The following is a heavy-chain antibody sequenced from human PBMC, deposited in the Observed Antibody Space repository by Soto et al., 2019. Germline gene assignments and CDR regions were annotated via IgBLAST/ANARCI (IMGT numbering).Heavy chain of an antibody. CDR3: ATEGSGSYYNGAFDI. Sequence: SETLSLTCTVSGGSISSYYWSWIRQPPGKGLEWIGYIYYSGSTNYNPSLKSRVTISVDTSKNQFSLKLSSVTAADTAVYYCATEGSGSYYNGAFDIWGQGTMVTVS. CDR1: GGSISSYY. D-gene: IGHD1-26*01. CDR2: IYYSGST. J-gene: IGHJ3*02. V-gene: IGHV4-59*01.